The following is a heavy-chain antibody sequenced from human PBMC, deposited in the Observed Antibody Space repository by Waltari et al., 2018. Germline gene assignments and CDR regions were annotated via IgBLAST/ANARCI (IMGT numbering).Heavy chain of an antibody. Sequence: QVQLQESGPGLVKPSETLSLTCAVSGYSISSGYYWGWIRQPPGKGLVWIGSIYHSGSTYYNPSLKSRVTISVDTSKNPFSLKLSSVTAADTAVYYCARDGSSGWYEGSDTNFDYWGQGTLVTVSS. CDR1: GYSISSGYY. CDR3: ARDGSSGWYEGSDTNFDY. J-gene: IGHJ4*02. D-gene: IGHD6-19*01. V-gene: IGHV4-38-2*02. CDR2: IYHSGST.